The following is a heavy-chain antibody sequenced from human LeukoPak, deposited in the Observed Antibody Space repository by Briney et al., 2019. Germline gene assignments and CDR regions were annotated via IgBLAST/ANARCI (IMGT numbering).Heavy chain of an antibody. CDR3: AKGTALLWFGELLSPGGGGFDP. CDR2: IRGSGGRA. Sequence: GGSLRPSCAVSALSLSSYAMRWVRQAPGNLLEWVSAIRGSGGRAYYTDSVKGRFSISRANSKNTLYMQMNCLRTEDTAVNYCAKGTALLWFGELLSPGGGGFDPWGHGTLVTVSS. V-gene: IGHV3-23*01. D-gene: IGHD3-10*01. J-gene: IGHJ5*02. CDR1: ALSLSSYA.